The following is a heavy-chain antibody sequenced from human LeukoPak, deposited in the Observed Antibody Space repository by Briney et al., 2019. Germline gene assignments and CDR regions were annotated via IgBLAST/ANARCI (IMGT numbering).Heavy chain of an antibody. CDR2: IYSGGST. Sequence: LGGSLRLSCAASGFTVSSNYMSWVRQAPGKGLEWVSVIYSGGSTYYADSVKGRFTISRDNSKNTLYLQMNSLRAEDTAVYYCVSGTLTQDYYDSSGPSDYWGQGTLVTVSS. CDR1: GFTVSSNY. D-gene: IGHD3-22*01. CDR3: VSGTLTQDYYDSSGPSDY. V-gene: IGHV3-53*01. J-gene: IGHJ4*02.